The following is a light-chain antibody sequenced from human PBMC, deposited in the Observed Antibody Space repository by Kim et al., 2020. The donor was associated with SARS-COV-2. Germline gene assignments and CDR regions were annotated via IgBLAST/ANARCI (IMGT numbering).Light chain of an antibody. CDR1: QSVSSD. CDR2: GAS. CDR3: QQYNDWPLT. Sequence: SVSPGERATLSCRASQSVSSDLAWYQQKPGQAPRFLIYGASTRATGIPARFSASGSGTEFTLTISSLQSEDFAVYYCQQYNDWPLTFGGGTKVEIK. V-gene: IGKV3-15*01. J-gene: IGKJ4*01.